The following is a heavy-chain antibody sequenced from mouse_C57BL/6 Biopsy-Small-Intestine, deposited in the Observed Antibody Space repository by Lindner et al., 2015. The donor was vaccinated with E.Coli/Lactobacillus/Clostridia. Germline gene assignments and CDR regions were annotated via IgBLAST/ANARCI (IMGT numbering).Heavy chain of an antibody. CDR2: ILPGSVST. Sequence: VQLQESGAELMKPGASVKLSCKATGYTFTGYWIEWVKQSPGHGLEWIGEILPGSVSTKYNEKFKDKATFTADTSSNTAYMQLSSLTTEDSAVYYCARWDSWFAYWGQGTLVTVSA. J-gene: IGHJ3*01. CDR1: GYTFTGYW. D-gene: IGHD4-1*01. V-gene: IGHV1-9*01. CDR3: ARWDSWFAY.